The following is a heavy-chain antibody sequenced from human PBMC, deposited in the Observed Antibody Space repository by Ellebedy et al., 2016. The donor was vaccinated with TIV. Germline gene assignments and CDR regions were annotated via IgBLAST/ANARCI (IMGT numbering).Heavy chain of an antibody. Sequence: GESLKISCAASGFTFSSYWMNWVRQAPGKGLEWVANIKQDGSEKYYVDSVKGRCTISRDNAKNSMYLQMNSLRAEDTAVYYCAREDDILTGQLDYWGQGTLVTVSS. CDR3: AREDDILTGQLDY. D-gene: IGHD3-9*01. V-gene: IGHV3-7*01. CDR2: IKQDGSEK. CDR1: GFTFSSYW. J-gene: IGHJ4*02.